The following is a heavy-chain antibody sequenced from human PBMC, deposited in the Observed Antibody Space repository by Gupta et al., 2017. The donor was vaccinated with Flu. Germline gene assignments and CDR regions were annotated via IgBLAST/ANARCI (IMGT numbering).Heavy chain of an antibody. CDR2: MSPYHGTT. Sequence: SWVRQAPGQGLEWVAWMSPYHGTTYDADKLQCRVTVTTDTSTTTVYMELRSLQFDDTAINYCAKSGGWRWIDYHYYGMDVWGQGTTGTVSS. CDR3: AKSGGWRWIDYHYYGMDV. V-gene: IGHV1-18*01. J-gene: IGHJ6*02. D-gene: IGHD2-15*01.